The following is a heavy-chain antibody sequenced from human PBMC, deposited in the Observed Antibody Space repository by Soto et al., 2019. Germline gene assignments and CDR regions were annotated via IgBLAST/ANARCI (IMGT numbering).Heavy chain of an antibody. CDR1: GFTFSSYG. V-gene: IGHV3-33*01. Sequence: GGSLRLSCAASGFTFSSYGMHWVRQAPGKGLEWVAVIWYDGSNKYYADSVKGRFTISRDNSKNTLYLQMNSLRAEDTAVYYCARGLIVGAPANMDVWGQGTTVTVSS. CDR3: ARGLIVGAPANMDV. D-gene: IGHD1-26*01. J-gene: IGHJ6*02. CDR2: IWYDGSNK.